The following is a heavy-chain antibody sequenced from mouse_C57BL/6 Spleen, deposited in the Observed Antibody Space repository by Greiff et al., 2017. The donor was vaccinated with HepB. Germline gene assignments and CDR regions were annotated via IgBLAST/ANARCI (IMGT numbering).Heavy chain of an antibody. CDR2: IDPSDSYT. D-gene: IGHD2-2*01. CDR3: ARRGYDGFAY. CDR1: GYTFTSYW. V-gene: IGHV1-50*01. Sequence: QVQLQQPGAELVKPGASVKLSCKASGYTFTSYWMQWVKQRPGQGLEWIGEIDPSDSYTNYNQKFKGKATLTVDTSSSTAYMQRSSLTSEDSAVYYCARRGYDGFAYWGQGTLVTVSA. J-gene: IGHJ3*01.